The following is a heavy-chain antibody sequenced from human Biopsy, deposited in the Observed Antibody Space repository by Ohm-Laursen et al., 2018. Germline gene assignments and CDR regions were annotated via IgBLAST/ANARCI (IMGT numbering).Heavy chain of an antibody. CDR1: GYTFTDYD. D-gene: IGHD3-16*01. V-gene: IGHV1-18*01. CDR2: ISAYNGDT. CDR3: ARDHDTMITGGGY. J-gene: IGHJ4*02. Sequence: ASVKVSCKASGYTFTDYDINWVRQAPGQGLEWMGWISAYNGDTKYAQKVQGRVTLTTDTSTSTAYMELRSLKSDDTAVYYCARDHDTMITGGGYWGQGTLVTVSS.